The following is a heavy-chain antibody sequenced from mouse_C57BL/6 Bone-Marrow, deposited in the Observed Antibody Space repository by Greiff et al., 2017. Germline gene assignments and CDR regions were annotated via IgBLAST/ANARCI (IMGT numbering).Heavy chain of an antibody. V-gene: IGHV14-2*01. CDR3: TRSLIYYGTNY. Sequence: EVQLQQSGAELVKPGASVKLSCTASGFNIKDYYIHWVKQRTEPGLEWIGRIDPEDGETKYAPKFQDKATLTAATSCNQAYLQLSSLTSEDTAVYYCTRSLIYYGTNYWGQGTTLTVSS. D-gene: IGHD1-1*01. CDR2: IDPEDGET. CDR1: GFNIKDYY. J-gene: IGHJ2*01.